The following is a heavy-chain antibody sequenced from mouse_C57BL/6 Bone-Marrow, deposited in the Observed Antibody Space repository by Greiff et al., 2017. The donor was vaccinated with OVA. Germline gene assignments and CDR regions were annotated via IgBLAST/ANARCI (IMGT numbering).Heavy chain of an antibody. V-gene: IGHV5-6*01. CDR3: ARVDGITTVVATGDYYAMDY. D-gene: IGHD1-1*01. CDR2: ISRGGSYT. J-gene: IGHJ4*01. Sequence: EVKLMESGGDLVKPGGSLKLSCAASGFTFSSYGMSWVRQTPDKRLEWVATISRGGSYTYYPDSVKGRSTISRDKATNTLYLQLSSLKSEDTAMYYCARVDGITTVVATGDYYAMDYWGQGTSVTVSS. CDR1: GFTFSSYG.